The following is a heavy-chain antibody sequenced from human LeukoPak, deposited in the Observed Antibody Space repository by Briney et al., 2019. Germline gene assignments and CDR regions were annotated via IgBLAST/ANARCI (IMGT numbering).Heavy chain of an antibody. CDR2: IKQDGSEK. Sequence: PGGSLRLTCAASGFTFSSYWMSWVRQAPGKGLEWVANIKQDGSEKYYVDSVKGRFTISRDNAKNSLYLQMNSLRAEDTAVYYCARDHYPDYYDSSGYWDLSDYWGQGTLVTVSS. D-gene: IGHD3-22*01. V-gene: IGHV3-7*01. CDR3: ARDHYPDYYDSSGYWDLSDY. CDR1: GFTFSSYW. J-gene: IGHJ4*02.